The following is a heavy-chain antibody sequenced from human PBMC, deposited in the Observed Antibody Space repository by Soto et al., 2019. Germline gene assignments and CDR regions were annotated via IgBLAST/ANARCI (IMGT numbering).Heavy chain of an antibody. CDR3: ARVRGHSYGYADY. CDR1: GFIFSPYS. J-gene: IGHJ4*02. CDR2: ISGSGSPI. Sequence: EVQLVESGGGLVQPGGSLRLSCAASGFIFSPYSMNWVRQAPGKGLEWVAFISGSGSPIYYADSVKGRFTISRDNAKNSLYLQMNSLIDEDTGVYYCARVRGHSYGYADYWGQGTLVTVSS. V-gene: IGHV3-48*02. D-gene: IGHD5-18*01.